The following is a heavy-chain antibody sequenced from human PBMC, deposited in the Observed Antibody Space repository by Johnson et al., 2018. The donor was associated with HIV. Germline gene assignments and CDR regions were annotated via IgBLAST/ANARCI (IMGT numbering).Heavy chain of an antibody. CDR3: TTEGDAFDI. J-gene: IGHJ3*02. CDR2: LKSRADGGTT. CDR1: GFPFSNAW. Sequence: VQLVESGGGLVKPGGSLRLSCRASGFPFSNAWMNWVRQAPGKGLEWVGRLKSRADGGTTDYAVSVKDRFTILRDDSKNTLYLQMSSLRTEDAGVYYCTTEGDAFDIWGQVTMVTVSS. V-gene: IGHV3-15*01.